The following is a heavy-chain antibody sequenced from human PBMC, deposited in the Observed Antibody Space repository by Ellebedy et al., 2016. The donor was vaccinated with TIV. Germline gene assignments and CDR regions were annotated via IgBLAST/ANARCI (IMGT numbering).Heavy chain of an antibody. V-gene: IGHV6-1*01. CDR3: ARERDTTGTDS. CDR2: TFYRFSTSKLYY. J-gene: IGHJ4*02. D-gene: IGHD3-9*01. Sequence: SQTLSLTCAISGDSVSSSSATWDWIRQSPASCLEWLGRTFYRFSTSKLYYDSALSVKSRIIINPDTSKNQFSLQLNSVTPEDTAVYYCARERDTTGTDSWGQGTLVTVSS. CDR1: GDSVSSSSAT.